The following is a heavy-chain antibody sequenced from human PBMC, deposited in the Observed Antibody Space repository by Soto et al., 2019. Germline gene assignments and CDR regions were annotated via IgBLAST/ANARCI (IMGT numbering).Heavy chain of an antibody. J-gene: IGHJ5*02. D-gene: IGHD6-19*01. CDR2: ISAYNGNT. CDR1: VYTFTSYV. V-gene: IGHV1-18*01. Sequence: ASVNVSCKASVYTFTSYVISWVRQAPGQGLEWMGWISAYNGNTNYAQKLQGRVTMTTDTSTSTAYMELRSLRSDDTAVYYCARVADSSGWYWFDPWGQGTLVTVSS. CDR3: ARVADSSGWYWFDP.